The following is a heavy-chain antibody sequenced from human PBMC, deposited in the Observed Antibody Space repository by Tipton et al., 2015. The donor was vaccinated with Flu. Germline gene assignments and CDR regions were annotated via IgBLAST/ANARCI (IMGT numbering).Heavy chain of an antibody. D-gene: IGHD2-21*01. CDR2: IDHSETA. CDR1: GGSFSGYN. Sequence: GLVKPSETLSLTCVVSGGSFSGYNAMWIRQRPGKGLEWIGEIDHSETASYTPSLRGRVTMSLDSSKQQLSLTVRSVSAADTAVYYCARSFRVAVIGGLDVWGQGTTVTVSS. V-gene: IGHV4-34*01. CDR3: ARSFRVAVIGGLDV. J-gene: IGHJ6*02.